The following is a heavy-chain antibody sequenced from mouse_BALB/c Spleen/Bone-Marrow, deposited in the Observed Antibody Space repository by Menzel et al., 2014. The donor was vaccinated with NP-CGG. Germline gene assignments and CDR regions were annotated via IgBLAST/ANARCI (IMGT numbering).Heavy chain of an antibody. D-gene: IGHD2-1*01. CDR3: ARDLLWSY. V-gene: IGHV3-6*02. CDR1: GYSITSGYY. J-gene: IGHJ4*01. Sequence: VQLQQSGPGLVKPSQSLSLTCSVTGYSITSGYYWNWIRQSPGNKLEWMGYISYDGSNNYNPSLKNRISITRDTSKNQFFLKLNSVTTEDTATYYCARDLLWSYWGQGTSVTVSS. CDR2: ISYDGSN.